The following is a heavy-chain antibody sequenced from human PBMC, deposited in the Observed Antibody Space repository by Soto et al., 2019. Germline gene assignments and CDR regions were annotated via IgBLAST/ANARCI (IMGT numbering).Heavy chain of an antibody. J-gene: IGHJ6*02. CDR3: ARYIPGVRYYGMDV. Sequence: GGYLRISCAASGFTFSSYAMKWVRQAPGKGLEWVSLIGESGTPTYYADSVKGRFTISRDNSGNTLFLEMYSLRAEDTAVYYCARYIPGVRYYGMDVWGQGTTVTVSS. CDR2: IGESGTPT. CDR1: GFTFSSYA. D-gene: IGHD2-2*01. V-gene: IGHV3-23*01.